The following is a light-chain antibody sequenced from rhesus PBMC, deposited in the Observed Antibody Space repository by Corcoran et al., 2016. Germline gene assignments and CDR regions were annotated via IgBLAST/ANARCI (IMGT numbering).Light chain of an antibody. CDR1: QDHGSG. CDR2: NAT. J-gene: IGKJ2*01. V-gene: IGKV1-22*01. CDR3: LQYNSSPYS. Sequence: DIQMTQSPSSLSASLGDKVTITCRASQDHGSGLAWYQQKPGKAPKLLIYNATSLQSGVPSRFSGSGSCTDFTLTIRSLQPEDFPTYYCLQYNSSPYSFGQGTKVGIK.